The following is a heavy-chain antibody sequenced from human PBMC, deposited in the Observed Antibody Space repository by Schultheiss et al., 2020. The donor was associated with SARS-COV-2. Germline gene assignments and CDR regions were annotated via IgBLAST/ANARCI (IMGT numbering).Heavy chain of an antibody. CDR2: IYYSGST. V-gene: IGHV4-30-4*01. CDR3: ARHGAGLRYFDWLNLVKDRLGNYYYYGMDV. Sequence: SQTLSLTCTVSGGSISSGDYYWSWIRQPPGKGLEWIGYIYYSGSTYYNPSLKSRVTISVDTSKNQFSLKLSSVTAADTAVYYCARHGAGLRYFDWLNLVKDRLGNYYYYGMDVWGQGTTVTVSS. J-gene: IGHJ6*02. D-gene: IGHD3-9*01. CDR1: GGSISSGDYY.